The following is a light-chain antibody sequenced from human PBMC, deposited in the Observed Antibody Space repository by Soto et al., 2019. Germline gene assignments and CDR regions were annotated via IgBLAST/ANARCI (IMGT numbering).Light chain of an antibody. CDR1: QSFSNY. CDR3: QQTYTIPRT. Sequence: DIQMTQCPSCVSASVGDRVTITCRTSQSFSNYLAWYQHRPGKAPKLLIYSATVLQSGVPSRFSGSGSGQDFTLTISRLQPDASATSYCQQTYTIPRTFGQGTQVDI. J-gene: IGKJ1*01. CDR2: SAT. V-gene: IGKV1-39*01.